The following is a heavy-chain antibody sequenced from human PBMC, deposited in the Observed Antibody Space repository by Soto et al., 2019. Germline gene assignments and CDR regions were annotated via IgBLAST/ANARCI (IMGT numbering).Heavy chain of an antibody. Sequence: SLTCAVYGGSFSGYYWSWIRQPPGKGLEWIGEINHSGSTNYNPSLKSRVTISVDTSKNQFSLKLSSVTAADTAVYYCARTGYYCSGGSCYSLRYYYYGMDVWGQGTTVTVSS. CDR2: INHSGST. V-gene: IGHV4-34*01. D-gene: IGHD2-15*01. CDR1: GGSFSGYY. J-gene: IGHJ6*02. CDR3: ARTGYYCSGGSCYSLRYYYYGMDV.